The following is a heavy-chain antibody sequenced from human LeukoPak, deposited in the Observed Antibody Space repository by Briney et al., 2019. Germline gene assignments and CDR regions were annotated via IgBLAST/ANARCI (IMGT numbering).Heavy chain of an antibody. J-gene: IGHJ5*02. V-gene: IGHV4-31*03. CDR3: ARDGSRQTRKSYCSGGSCSNWFDP. CDR2: IYYSGST. Sequence: NPSRTLSLTCTVSGGSISSGGYYWSWIRQHPGKGLEWIGYIYYSGSTYYNPSLKSRVTISVDTSKNQFSLKLSSVTAADTAVYYCARDGSRQTRKSYCSGGSCSNWFDPWGQGTLVTVSS. D-gene: IGHD2-15*01. CDR1: GGSISSGGYY.